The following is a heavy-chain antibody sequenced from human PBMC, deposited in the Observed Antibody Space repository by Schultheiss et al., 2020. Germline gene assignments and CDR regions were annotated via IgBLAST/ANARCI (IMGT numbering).Heavy chain of an antibody. D-gene: IGHD2/OR15-2a*01. CDR1: GGSFSGYY. CDR2: INHSGST. CDR3: ARLGTFYRGLDDY. V-gene: IGHV4-34*01. J-gene: IGHJ4*02. Sequence: TLSLTCAVYGGSFSGYYWSWVRQPPGKGLEWIGEINHSGSTNYNPSLKSRVTISVDTSKDQFSLKLSSVTAADTAVYYCARLGTFYRGLDDYWGQGTLVNVYS.